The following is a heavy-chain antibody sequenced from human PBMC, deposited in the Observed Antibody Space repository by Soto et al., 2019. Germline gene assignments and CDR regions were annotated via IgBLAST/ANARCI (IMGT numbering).Heavy chain of an antibody. CDR1: GYTFTGYY. D-gene: IGHD3-10*01. V-gene: IGHV1-2*04. Sequence: ASVKVSCKASGYTFTGYYMHWVRQAPGQGLEWMGWINPNSGGTNYAQKFQGWVTMTRDTSISTAYMELSRLRSDDTAVYYCARARSTMVRGVIITGAFDIWGQGTMVTVSS. CDR2: INPNSGGT. J-gene: IGHJ3*02. CDR3: ARARSTMVRGVIITGAFDI.